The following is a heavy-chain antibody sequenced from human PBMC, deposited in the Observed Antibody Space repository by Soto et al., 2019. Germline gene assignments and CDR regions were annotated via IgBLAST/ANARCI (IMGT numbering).Heavy chain of an antibody. V-gene: IGHV1-18*01. CDR2: ISAYNGNT. CDR1: GYTFTSYG. Sequence: KISCKVSGYTFTSYGISWVRQAPGQGLEWMGWISAYNGNTNYAQKLQGRVTMTTDTSTSTAYMELRSLRSDDTAVYYCARRADYDFWSGYSHYYGMDVWGQGTTVTVSS. D-gene: IGHD3-3*01. CDR3: ARRADYDFWSGYSHYYGMDV. J-gene: IGHJ6*02.